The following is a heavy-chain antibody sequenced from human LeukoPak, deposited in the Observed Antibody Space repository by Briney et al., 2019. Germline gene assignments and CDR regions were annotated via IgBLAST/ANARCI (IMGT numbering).Heavy chain of an antibody. CDR2: ISAYNGNT. J-gene: IGHJ4*02. Sequence: ASVKVSCKASGYTFTSYGISWVRQAPGQGLEWMGWISAYNGNTNYAQKFQGRVTMTTDTSTSTAYMELRSLRSDDTAVYYCARDRKYYYDSSGYYAFDYWGQGTLVTVSS. CDR1: GYTFTSYG. CDR3: ARDRKYYYDSSGYYAFDY. V-gene: IGHV1-18*01. D-gene: IGHD3-22*01.